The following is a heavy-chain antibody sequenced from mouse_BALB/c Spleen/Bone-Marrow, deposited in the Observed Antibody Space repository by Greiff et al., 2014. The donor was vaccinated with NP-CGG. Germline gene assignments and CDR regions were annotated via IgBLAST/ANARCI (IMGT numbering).Heavy chain of an antibody. CDR1: GYTFTDYV. CDR3: ARGGCGYHFDY. J-gene: IGHJ2*01. Sequence: QVQLKESGPELVKPGASVKMSCKASGYTFTDYVIRWVKQRTGQGLEWIGEIYPGSGSTYYNEKFKGKATLTADKSSNTAYMELSSLTSEDSAVYFCARGGCGYHFDYWGQGTTLTVSS. CDR2: IYPGSGST. D-gene: IGHD1-2*01. V-gene: IGHV1-77*01.